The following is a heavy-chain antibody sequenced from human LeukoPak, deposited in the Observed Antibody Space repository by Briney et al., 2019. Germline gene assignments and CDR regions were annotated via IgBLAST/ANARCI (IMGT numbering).Heavy chain of an antibody. CDR3: ARVKTAMVDDAFDI. D-gene: IGHD5-18*01. V-gene: IGHV3-53*01. CDR1: GFTVSSNY. CDR2: IYSGGST. Sequence: TGGSLRLSCAASGFTVSSNYMSWVRQAPGKVLEWVSVIYSGGSTYYADSVKGRFTISRDNSKNTLYLQMNSLRAEDTAVYYCARVKTAMVDDAFDIWGQGTMVTVSS. J-gene: IGHJ3*02.